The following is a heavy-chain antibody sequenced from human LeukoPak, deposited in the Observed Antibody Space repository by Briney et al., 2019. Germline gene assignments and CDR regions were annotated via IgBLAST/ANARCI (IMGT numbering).Heavy chain of an antibody. CDR1: GYTFTSYG. Sequence: ASVTVSCMASGYTFTSYGISWVRQAPGQGLEGTGWISAYNGNTNYAQKLQGRVTMTTDTSTSTAYMELRSLRSDDTAVYYCARDGRLVVRYYYYYGMDVWGQGATVTVSS. J-gene: IGHJ6*02. CDR2: ISAYNGNT. CDR3: ARDGRLVVRYYYYYGMDV. D-gene: IGHD2-21*01. V-gene: IGHV1-18*01.